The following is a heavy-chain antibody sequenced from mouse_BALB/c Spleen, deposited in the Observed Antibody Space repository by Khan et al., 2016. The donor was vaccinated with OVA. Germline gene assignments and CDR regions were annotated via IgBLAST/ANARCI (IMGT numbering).Heavy chain of an antibody. CDR3: ASPSNTEYDYVMDF. V-gene: IGHV5-12-2*01. CDR2: ITTGGNNT. D-gene: IGHD1-1*01. Sequence: EVELVESGGDLVQPGGSLKLSCAASGFTFSSYTMSWVRQTPEKRLEWVAFITTGGNNTYYQDNVKGRLTDTRANAKNTLYLQMNSLKSEETAMYYCASPSNTEYDYVMDFWGQGTSVTVSS. CDR1: GFTFSSYT. J-gene: IGHJ4*01.